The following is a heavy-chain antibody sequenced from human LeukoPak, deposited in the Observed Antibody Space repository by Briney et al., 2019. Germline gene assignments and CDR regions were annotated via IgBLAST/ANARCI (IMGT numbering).Heavy chain of an antibody. Sequence: PGRSLRLSCAASGFTFTNYAMSWVRQAPGKGLEWVSAISGSGDSTYYADSVKGRFTISRDNSRNTLFLQMNSLRVEDTAIYYCAMQWLLLGAFDIWGRGTMVTVSS. J-gene: IGHJ3*02. CDR1: GFTFTNYA. CDR2: ISGSGDST. CDR3: AMQWLLLGAFDI. V-gene: IGHV3-23*01. D-gene: IGHD3-22*01.